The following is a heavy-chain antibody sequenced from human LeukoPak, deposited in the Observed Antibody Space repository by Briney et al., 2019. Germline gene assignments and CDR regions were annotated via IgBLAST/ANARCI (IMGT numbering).Heavy chain of an antibody. V-gene: IGHV4-59*01. CDR1: GGSISSYY. D-gene: IGHD2-2*01. CDR3: AREDCSSTSCYCLN. J-gene: IGHJ4*02. CDR2: IYYSGST. Sequence: SETLSLTCTVSGGSISSYYWSWIRQPPGKGLEWIGYIYYSGSTNYNPSLKSRVTISVDTSKNQFSLKLSSVTAADTAVYYCAREDCSSTSCYCLNWGQGALVTVSS.